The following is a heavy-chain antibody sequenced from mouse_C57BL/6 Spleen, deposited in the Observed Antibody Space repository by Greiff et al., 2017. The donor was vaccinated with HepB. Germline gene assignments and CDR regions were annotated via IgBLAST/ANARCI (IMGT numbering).Heavy chain of an antibody. J-gene: IGHJ2*01. D-gene: IGHD4-1*01. CDR3: TRAANWDDYFDY. CDR1: GFTFSDAW. CDR2: IRNKANNHAT. V-gene: IGHV6-6*01. Sequence: EVKVEESGGGLVQPGGSMKLSCAASGFTFSDAWMDWVRQSPEKGLEWVAEIRNKANNHATYYAESVKGRFTISRDDSKSSVYLQMNSLRAEDTGIYYCTRAANWDDYFDYWGQGTTLTVSS.